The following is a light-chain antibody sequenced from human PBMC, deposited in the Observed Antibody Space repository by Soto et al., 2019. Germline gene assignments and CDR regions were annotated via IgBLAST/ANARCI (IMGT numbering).Light chain of an antibody. CDR3: QQRSNWTWT. CDR1: QSVSSY. Sequence: EIVLTQSPATLSLSPGERDTLSCRASQSVSSYLAWYQQKPGQAPRLLIYDASNRATGIPARFSGSGSGTDFTLTISSLEPEDFAVYYCQQRSNWTWTFGQGTKVELK. V-gene: IGKV3-11*01. J-gene: IGKJ1*01. CDR2: DAS.